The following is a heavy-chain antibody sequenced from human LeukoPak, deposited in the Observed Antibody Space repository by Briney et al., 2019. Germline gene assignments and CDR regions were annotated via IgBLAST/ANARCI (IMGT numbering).Heavy chain of an antibody. CDR1: GYTFTSYD. J-gene: IGHJ6*02. CDR2: MNPNSGNT. Sequence: ASVKVSCKASGYTFTSYDINWVRQATGQGLEWMGWMNPNSGNTGYAQKFQGRVTMTRNTSISTAYMELSSLRSEDTAVYFCARYYCSSSSCYYAMDVWGLGTTVTVSS. D-gene: IGHD2-2*01. V-gene: IGHV1-8*01. CDR3: ARYYCSSSSCYYAMDV.